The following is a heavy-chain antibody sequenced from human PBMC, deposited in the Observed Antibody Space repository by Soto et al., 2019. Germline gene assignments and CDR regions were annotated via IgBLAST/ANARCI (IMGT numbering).Heavy chain of an antibody. CDR3: AKDDDSSGYYPYWYFDL. CDR1: GFTFSSYA. J-gene: IGHJ2*01. V-gene: IGHV3-23*01. Sequence: EVQLLESGGGLVQPGGSLRLSCAASGFTFSSYAMSWVRQAPGKGLEWVSAISGSGGSTYYADSVKGRFTISRDNSKNTLYLQMNSLRAEDTAVYYCAKDDDSSGYYPYWYFDLWGRGTLVTVSS. CDR2: ISGSGGST. D-gene: IGHD3-22*01.